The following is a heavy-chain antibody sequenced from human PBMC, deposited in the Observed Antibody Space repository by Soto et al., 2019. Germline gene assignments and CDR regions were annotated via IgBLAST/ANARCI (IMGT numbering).Heavy chain of an antibody. D-gene: IGHD3-10*01. CDR1: GGSISSGGYY. CDR2: IYYSGST. V-gene: IGHV4-31*03. Sequence: SETLSLTCTVSGGSISSGGYYWSWIRQHPGKGLEWIGYIYYSGSTYYNPSLKSRISISVDTSKNQFSLKLSSVTAADTAVYYCAGQPTAGSYYDLGSYYYYYAMDVWGQGTTVTVSS. J-gene: IGHJ6*02. CDR3: AGQPTAGSYYDLGSYYYYYAMDV.